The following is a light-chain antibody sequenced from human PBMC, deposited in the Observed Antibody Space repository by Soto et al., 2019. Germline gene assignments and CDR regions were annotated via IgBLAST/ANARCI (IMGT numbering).Light chain of an antibody. CDR3: QQRNIWPPVT. CDR1: QSVSTSF. Sequence: EVVLTQSPGTLSLSPGERATLSCRASQSVSTSFLAWYQQKPGQAPRLLIYGAFSRATGIPDRFSGSGSGTDFTLTISRLEPEDFAVYYCQQRNIWPPVTFGQGTRLEIK. V-gene: IGKV3D-20*02. J-gene: IGKJ5*01. CDR2: GAF.